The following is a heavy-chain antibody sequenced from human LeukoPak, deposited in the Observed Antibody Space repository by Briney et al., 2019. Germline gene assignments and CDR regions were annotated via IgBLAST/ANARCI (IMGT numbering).Heavy chain of an antibody. D-gene: IGHD3-10*01. J-gene: IGHJ4*02. Sequence: GASVKVSCKASGGTFSSYAISWVRQAPGQGLEWMGGIIPIFGTANYAQKFQGRVTITTDESTSTAYMELSSLRSEDTAMYYCARALYYGSGAPFDYWGQGTLVTVSS. V-gene: IGHV1-69*05. CDR2: IIPIFGTA. CDR1: GGTFSSYA. CDR3: ARALYYGSGAPFDY.